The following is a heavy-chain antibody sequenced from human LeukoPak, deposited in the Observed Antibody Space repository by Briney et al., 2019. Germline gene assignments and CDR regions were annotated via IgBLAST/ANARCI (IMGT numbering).Heavy chain of an antibody. CDR3: AWSLRRLYWYFDL. J-gene: IGHJ2*01. D-gene: IGHD4-17*01. V-gene: IGHV4-61*01. Sequence: PSETLSLTCTVSGGSVSSGSYYWSWIRHPPGKGLEWIGYIYYSGSTNYNPSLKSRVTISVDTSKNQFSLKLSSVTAADTAVYYCAWSLRRLYWYFDLWGRGTLVTVSS. CDR2: IYYSGST. CDR1: GGSVSSGSYY.